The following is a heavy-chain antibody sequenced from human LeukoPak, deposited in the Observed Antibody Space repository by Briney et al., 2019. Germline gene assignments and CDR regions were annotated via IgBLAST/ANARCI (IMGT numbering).Heavy chain of an antibody. V-gene: IGHV1-18*01. D-gene: IGHD3-10*01. CDR1: GYTFNGYG. CDR2: ISPYKDTP. CDR3: ARADGGYYYYYMDV. J-gene: IGHJ6*03. Sequence: GASVKVSCKASGYTFNGYGNNWVRQAPGQGLEWLGWISPYKDTPYYTQQVQGRVTLTIDTSTSTAHMELRSLRSDDTAVYYCARADGGYYYYYMDVWGKGTTVTVSS.